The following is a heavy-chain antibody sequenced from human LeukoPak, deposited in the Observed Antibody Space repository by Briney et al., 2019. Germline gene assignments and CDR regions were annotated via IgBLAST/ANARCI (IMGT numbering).Heavy chain of an antibody. CDR2: ISGYNGNT. CDR3: ARDRPYTYGLPVWFDP. D-gene: IGHD3-16*01. J-gene: IGHJ5*02. CDR1: GYMFTSYG. Sequence: GASVKVSCKASGYMFTSYGISWVRQAPGQGLEWMGWISGYNGNTNYALKFQGRVTMTTDTSTSTAYMELRSLRSDDTALYYCARDRPYTYGLPVWFDPWGPGTLVIVSS. V-gene: IGHV1-18*01.